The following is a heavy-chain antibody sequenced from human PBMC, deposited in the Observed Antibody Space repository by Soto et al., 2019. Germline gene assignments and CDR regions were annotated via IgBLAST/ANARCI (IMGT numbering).Heavy chain of an antibody. J-gene: IGHJ4*02. V-gene: IGHV3-23*01. CDR2: ISGGGDTT. D-gene: IGHD3-10*01. CDR1: GFTFNNYA. Sequence: VQLLGSGGGLVQPGGSPRLSCAASGFTFNNYAMTWVRQAPGKGLEWVSAISGGGDTTSYADSVKGRFTVSRDGSKNTLYLQMSSLRAEDTALYYCAKGRGGSGSLTPRVDFWGQGTLVTVSS. CDR3: AKGRGGSGSLTPRVDF.